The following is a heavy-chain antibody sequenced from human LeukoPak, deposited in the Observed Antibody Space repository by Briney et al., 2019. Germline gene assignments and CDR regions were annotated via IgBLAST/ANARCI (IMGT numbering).Heavy chain of an antibody. Sequence: GGSLRLSCAASGFTFSNAWMNWVRQAPGKRLEWVGRIISRTDGGTIDYAAPVKGRFTISRDDSKNTLYLQMNSLKIEDTAIYYCTTDPRLAYCGGDCYSWGQGTLVTVSS. J-gene: IGHJ5*02. V-gene: IGHV3-15*07. CDR1: GFTFSNAW. D-gene: IGHD2-21*02. CDR3: TTDPRLAYCGGDCYS. CDR2: IISRTDGGTI.